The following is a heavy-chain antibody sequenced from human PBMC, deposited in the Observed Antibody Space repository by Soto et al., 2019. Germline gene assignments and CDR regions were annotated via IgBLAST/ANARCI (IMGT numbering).Heavy chain of an antibody. V-gene: IGHV4-34*01. CDR1: GGSFSGYY. Sequence: TLSLTCAVYGGSFSGYYWGWIRQPPGKGLEWIGEINHSGSTNYNPSLKSRVTISVDTSKNQFSLKLSSVTAADTAVYYCARIHCRYYYGSGSYYGHFDYWGQGTLVTVSS. CDR3: ARIHCRYYYGSGSYYGHFDY. J-gene: IGHJ4*02. D-gene: IGHD3-10*01. CDR2: INHSGST.